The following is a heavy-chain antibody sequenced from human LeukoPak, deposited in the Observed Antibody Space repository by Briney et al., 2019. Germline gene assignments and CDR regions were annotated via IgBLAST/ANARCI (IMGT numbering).Heavy chain of an antibody. CDR3: ARTDVMITFGGVPAFDI. D-gene: IGHD3-16*01. V-gene: IGHV3-66*01. CDR2: IYSGGST. J-gene: IGHJ3*02. CDR1: GFTVSSNY. Sequence: PGGSLRLSCAASGFTVSSNYMSWVRQAPGKGLEWDSVIYSGGSTYYADSVKGRFTISRDNSKNTLYLQMNSLRAEDTAVYYCARTDVMITFGGVPAFDIWGQGTMVTVSS.